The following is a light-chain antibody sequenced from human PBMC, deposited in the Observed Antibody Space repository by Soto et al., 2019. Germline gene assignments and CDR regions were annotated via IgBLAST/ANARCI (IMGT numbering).Light chain of an antibody. J-gene: IGLJ2*01. CDR1: SSDVGNYNY. Sequence: QSVLTQPASVSASPGQSITISCTGNSSDVGNYNYVSWYQQHPGKAPKLMIYEVTNRPSGVSNRFSGSKSGNTASLTISGLQAEDEADYYCSSYTGSSTLVVFGGGTKLTVL. V-gene: IGLV2-14*01. CDR2: EVT. CDR3: SSYTGSSTLVV.